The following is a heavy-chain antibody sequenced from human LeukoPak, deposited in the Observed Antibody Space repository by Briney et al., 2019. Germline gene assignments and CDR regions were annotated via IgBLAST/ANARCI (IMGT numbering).Heavy chain of an antibody. J-gene: IGHJ4*02. Sequence: SETLSLTCTVSGGSISSYYWSWIRQPAGKGLEWIGRIYTSGSTNYNPSLKSRVTMSVDTSKNQFSLKLSSVTAADTAVYYCARVHCSGGRCYEFDFWGQGTLVTVSS. D-gene: IGHD2-15*01. CDR3: ARVHCSGGRCYEFDF. CDR2: IYTSGST. CDR1: GGSISSYY. V-gene: IGHV4-4*07.